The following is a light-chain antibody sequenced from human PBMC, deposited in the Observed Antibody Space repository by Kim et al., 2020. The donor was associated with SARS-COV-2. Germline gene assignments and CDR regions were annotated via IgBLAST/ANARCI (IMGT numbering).Light chain of an antibody. Sequence: PRPAAWIPCAGEALPNQYAYWFQQQPGQAAVVVIYDVTERPTGIPYRFSGSTSGTTVTLTISGVQAEDEADYYCQSDNSSDTFCVFGGGTQLTVL. CDR1: ALPNQY. CDR2: DVT. CDR3: QSDNSSDTFCV. J-gene: IGLJ3*02. V-gene: IGLV3-25*03.